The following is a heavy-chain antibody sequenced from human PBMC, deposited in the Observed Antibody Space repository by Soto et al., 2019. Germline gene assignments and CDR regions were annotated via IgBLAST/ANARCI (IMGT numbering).Heavy chain of an antibody. D-gene: IGHD6-6*01. J-gene: IGHJ6*03. Sequence: EVQLVESGGGVVRPGGSLRLSCAASGFTFDDYGMSWVRQAPGKGLEWVSGINWNGGSTGYADSVKGRFTISRDNAKNSLYLQMNSLRAEDTALYHCARVSWSSSSSSNYYYYMDVWGKGTTVTVSS. CDR1: GFTFDDYG. V-gene: IGHV3-20*01. CDR3: ARVSWSSSSSSNYYYYMDV. CDR2: INWNGGST.